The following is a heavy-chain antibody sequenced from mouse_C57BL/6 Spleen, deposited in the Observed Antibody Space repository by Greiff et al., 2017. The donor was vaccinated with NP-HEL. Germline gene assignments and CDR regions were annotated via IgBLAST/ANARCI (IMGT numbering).Heavy chain of an antibody. D-gene: IGHD2-4*01. Sequence: EVKLMESGAELVRPGASVKLSCTASGFNIKDYYMHWVKQRPEQGLEWIGRIDPEDGDTEYAPKFQGKATMTADTSSNTAYLQLSSLTSEDTAVYYCTWDYDVDYAMDYWGQGTSVTVSS. J-gene: IGHJ4*01. CDR1: GFNIKDYY. V-gene: IGHV14-1*01. CDR3: TWDYDVDYAMDY. CDR2: IDPEDGDT.